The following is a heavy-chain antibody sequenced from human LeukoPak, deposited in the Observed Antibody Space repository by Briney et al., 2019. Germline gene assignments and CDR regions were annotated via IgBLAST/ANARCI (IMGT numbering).Heavy chain of an antibody. Sequence: QSGGSLTLSCAASGCTVSSNYMSWVRHAPGEGLEWVSVIYSGGSTYYADSVKGRFTISRDNSKNTLYLKMNSLRAEDTAVYYCAGSLYYYDSSGYWGQGTLVTVSS. CDR3: AGSLYYYDSSGY. CDR1: GCTVSSNY. D-gene: IGHD3-22*01. V-gene: IGHV3-66*01. J-gene: IGHJ4*02. CDR2: IYSGGST.